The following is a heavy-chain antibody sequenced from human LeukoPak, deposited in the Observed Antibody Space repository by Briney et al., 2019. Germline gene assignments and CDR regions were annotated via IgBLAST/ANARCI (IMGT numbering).Heavy chain of an antibody. J-gene: IGHJ6*02. CDR2: ISYDGNNK. CDR1: GFTFDSYG. V-gene: IGHV3-30*18. Sequence: PGGSLRLSCAASGFTFDSYGMHWVRQAPGKGLEWVAVISYDGNNKYYANSVKGRFTISRDNSKNTLHLQMNSLRAEDTAVYYCAKDLIRDILTGYTRGYGMDVWGQGTTVTVSS. D-gene: IGHD3-9*01. CDR3: AKDLIRDILTGYTRGYGMDV.